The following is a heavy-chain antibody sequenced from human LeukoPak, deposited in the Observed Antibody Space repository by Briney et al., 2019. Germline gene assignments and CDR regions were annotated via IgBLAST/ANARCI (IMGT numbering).Heavy chain of an antibody. Sequence: GASVKVSCKASGGTFSSYAISWVRQAPGQGLEWMGRIIPIFGIANYAQKFQGRATITADKSTSTAYMELSSLRSEDTAVYYCARESMVGPYDYWGQGTLVTVSS. CDR3: ARESMVGPYDY. CDR2: IIPIFGIA. J-gene: IGHJ4*02. D-gene: IGHD1-26*01. V-gene: IGHV1-69*04. CDR1: GGTFSSYA.